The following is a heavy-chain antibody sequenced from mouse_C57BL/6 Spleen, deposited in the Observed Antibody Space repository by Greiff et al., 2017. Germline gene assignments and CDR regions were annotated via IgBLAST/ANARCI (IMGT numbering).Heavy chain of an antibody. V-gene: IGHV1-54*01. CDR2: INPGSGGT. CDR1: GYAFTNYL. Sequence: VQLQQSGAELVRPGTSVKVSCKASGYAFTNYLIEWVKQRPGQGLEWIGVINPGSGGTNYNEKFKGKATLTADKSSSTAYMQLSSLTSEDSAGYCCARKEAYWGQGTLVTVSA. J-gene: IGHJ3*01. CDR3: ARKEAY.